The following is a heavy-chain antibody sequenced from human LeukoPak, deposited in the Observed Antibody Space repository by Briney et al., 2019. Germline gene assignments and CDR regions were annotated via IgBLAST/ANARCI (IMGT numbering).Heavy chain of an antibody. Sequence: GGSLRLSCAASGFTFSSYAMTWVRQAPGKGLEWVSGISGSGSSMYYADSVKGRFTISRDNSKNTLYLQMNSLRAEDTAVYYCAKGGLLWFRENFDYWGQGSLVIVPS. D-gene: IGHD3-10*01. CDR3: AKGGLLWFRENFDY. CDR2: ISGSGSSM. J-gene: IGHJ4*02. CDR1: GFTFSSYA. V-gene: IGHV3-23*01.